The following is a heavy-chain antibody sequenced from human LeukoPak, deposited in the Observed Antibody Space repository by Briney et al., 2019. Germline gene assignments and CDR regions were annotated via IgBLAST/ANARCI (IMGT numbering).Heavy chain of an antibody. CDR3: ARRIGAADAFDS. CDR2: IYYSGST. V-gene: IGHV4-59*08. Sequence: SETLSLTCTVAGGSISSYYWSWIRQPPGKGLEWIAYIYYSGSTNYNPSLKSRVTISVDTSKNQFSLKLSSVTAADTAVYYCARRIGAADAFDSWGQGTLVTVSS. D-gene: IGHD6-13*01. CDR1: GGSISSYY. J-gene: IGHJ4*02.